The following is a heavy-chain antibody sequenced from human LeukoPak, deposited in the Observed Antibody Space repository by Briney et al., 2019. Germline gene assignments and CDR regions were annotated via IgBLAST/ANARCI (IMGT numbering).Heavy chain of an antibody. CDR1: GFTFKTYA. J-gene: IGHJ4*02. CDR2: MSGSGSST. V-gene: IGHV3-23*01. CDR3: AKDAQGLVRGGIYFDF. D-gene: IGHD6-19*01. Sequence: PGGSLRLSCAASGFTFKTYAMNWVRQVPGKGPEWVSSMSGSGSSTDYADSVKGRFTISRDNSKNTLYLQMNSLRAEDTALYYCAKDAQGLVRGGIYFDFWGQGSLVTVXS.